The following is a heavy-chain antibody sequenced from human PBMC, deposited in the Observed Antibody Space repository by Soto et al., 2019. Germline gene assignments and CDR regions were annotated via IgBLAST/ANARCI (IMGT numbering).Heavy chain of an antibody. Sequence: PSETLSLTCTVSGGSISSSSYYWGWIRQPPGKGLEWIGSIYYSGSTYYNPSLKSRVTISVDTSKNQFPLKLSSVTAADTAVYYCASPGEVTTDAFDIWGQGTMVTVSS. CDR3: ASPGEVTTDAFDI. CDR1: GGSISSSSYY. CDR2: IYYSGST. D-gene: IGHD4-17*01. V-gene: IGHV4-39*01. J-gene: IGHJ3*02.